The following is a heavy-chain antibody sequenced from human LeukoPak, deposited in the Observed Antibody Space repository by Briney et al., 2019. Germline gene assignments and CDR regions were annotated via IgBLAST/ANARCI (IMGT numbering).Heavy chain of an antibody. V-gene: IGHV1-2*02. CDR3: ARGTPYGSGSYYWS. Sequence: ASVKVSCTASGYSFTGYYMHWVRQAPGQGLEWMGWINPNSGGTNFAQKFQGRVTMTRDTSISTAYMELSRLRSDDTAVYYCARGTPYGSGSYYWSWGQGTLVTVSS. D-gene: IGHD3-10*01. CDR2: INPNSGGT. J-gene: IGHJ5*02. CDR1: GYSFTGYY.